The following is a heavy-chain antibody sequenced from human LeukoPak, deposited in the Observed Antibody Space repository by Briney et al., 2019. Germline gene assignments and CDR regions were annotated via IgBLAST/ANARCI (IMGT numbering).Heavy chain of an antibody. CDR1: GGSISSYY. CDR2: IYYIGST. J-gene: IGHJ4*02. D-gene: IGHD5-12*01. Sequence: SETLSLTCTVSGGSISSYYWSWIRQPPGKGLEWIGYIYYIGSTNYNPYLKSRVTISVETSKNQFSLKLSSVTAADTAVYYCARVDTLNIVATITGAIGWGQGTLVTVSS. CDR3: ARVDTLNIVATITGAIG. V-gene: IGHV4-59*01.